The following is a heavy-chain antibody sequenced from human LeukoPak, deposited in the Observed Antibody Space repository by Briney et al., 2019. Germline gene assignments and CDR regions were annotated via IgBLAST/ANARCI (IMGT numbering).Heavy chain of an antibody. CDR3: ASPVKYYDTWSGYPPFDY. CDR1: GGTFNNFA. Sequence: ASVKVSCKASGGTFNNFAISWVRQAPGQGLEWVGGIIPMSGTANYAQKFQGGVTITADESTSTAYMELSSLRSEDTAIYYCASPVKYYDTWSGYPPFDYWGQGTLVTVSS. V-gene: IGHV1-69*13. CDR2: IIPMSGTA. J-gene: IGHJ4*02. D-gene: IGHD3-3*01.